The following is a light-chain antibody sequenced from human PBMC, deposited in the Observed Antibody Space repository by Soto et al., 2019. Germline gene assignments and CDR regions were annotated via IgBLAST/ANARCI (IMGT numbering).Light chain of an antibody. CDR1: QSLLHSDGYTY. J-gene: IGKJ4*02. Sequence: DSVLPQSPLSLPVTPGEPASISCRSSQSLLHSDGYTYLNWCLQKPGQSPQLLIYLRSNRASGVPAMFSSSGSGDDFTLKISIVEAALVPLYSCLEPQQTPLTFGLGSKV. CDR3: LEPQQTPLT. V-gene: IGKV2-28*01. CDR2: LRS.